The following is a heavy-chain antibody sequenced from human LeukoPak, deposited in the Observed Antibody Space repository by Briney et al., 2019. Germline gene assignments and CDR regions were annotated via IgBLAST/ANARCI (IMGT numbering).Heavy chain of an antibody. CDR3: ARLSDY. Sequence: SETLSLTCTVSGGSISGSYWSWIRQPAGKGLEWIGRIYSSGSTNYNPSLKSRVTMSVDTSKNQVSLKLNSVTAADTAVYYCARLSDYWGQGTQVTVSS. J-gene: IGHJ4*02. V-gene: IGHV4-4*07. CDR2: IYSSGST. CDR1: GGSISGSY.